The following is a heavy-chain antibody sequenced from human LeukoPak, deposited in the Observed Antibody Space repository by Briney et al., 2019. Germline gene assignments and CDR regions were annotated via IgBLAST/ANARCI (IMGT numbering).Heavy chain of an antibody. CDR2: IIPIFGTA. CDR1: GGTFSSYA. D-gene: IGHD4-17*01. V-gene: IGHV1-69*05. Sequence: SVKVSCKASGGTFSSYAITWVRQAPGQGLEWMGRIIPIFGTANYAQKFQGRVTITTDESTSTASMELSSLRSEDTAVYYCARDRGYGDYGWYFDLWGRGTLVTVSS. J-gene: IGHJ2*01. CDR3: ARDRGYGDYGWYFDL.